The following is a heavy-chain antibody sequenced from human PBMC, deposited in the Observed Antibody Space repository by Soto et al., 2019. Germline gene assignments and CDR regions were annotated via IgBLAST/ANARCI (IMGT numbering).Heavy chain of an antibody. D-gene: IGHD3-22*01. CDR1: GFTFDDYA. Sequence: GGSLRLSCAASGFTFDDYAMHWVRQAPGKGLEWVSGISWNSGSIGYADSVKGRFTISRDDAKNSLYLQMNSLRAEDTALYYCAKAYHYYDSSGYYPRYYYYYGMDVWGQGTTVTVSS. CDR3: AKAYHYYDSSGYYPRYYYYYGMDV. J-gene: IGHJ6*02. V-gene: IGHV3-9*01. CDR2: ISWNSGSI.